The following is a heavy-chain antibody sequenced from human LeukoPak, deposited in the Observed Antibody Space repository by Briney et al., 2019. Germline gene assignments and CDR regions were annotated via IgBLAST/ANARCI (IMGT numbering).Heavy chain of an antibody. CDR3: ARERYCSGGSCRYFDY. CDR1: GFTFSSYE. D-gene: IGHD2-15*01. V-gene: IGHV3-48*03. Sequence: GGSLRLSCAASGFTFSSYEMNWVRQAPGKGLEWVSYISSSGSTIYYADSVKGRLTISRDNAKNSLYLQMNSLRAEDAAVYYCARERYCSGGSCRYFDYWGQGTLVTVSS. CDR2: ISSSGSTI. J-gene: IGHJ4*02.